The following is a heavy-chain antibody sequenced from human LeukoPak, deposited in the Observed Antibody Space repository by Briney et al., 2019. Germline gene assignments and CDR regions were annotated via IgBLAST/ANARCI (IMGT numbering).Heavy chain of an antibody. V-gene: IGHV3-30*02. CDR1: GFTFSSYG. CDR3: AKGGPTSITVAGTLGY. D-gene: IGHD6-19*01. J-gene: IGHJ4*02. Sequence: PGGSLRLSCAASGFTFSSYGMHWVRQAPGKGLEWVAFIRYDRSNKYHADSVKGRFTISRDNSKNTLYLQMNSLRAEDTAVYYCAKGGPTSITVAGTLGYCGQGTLVTVSS. CDR2: IRYDRSNK.